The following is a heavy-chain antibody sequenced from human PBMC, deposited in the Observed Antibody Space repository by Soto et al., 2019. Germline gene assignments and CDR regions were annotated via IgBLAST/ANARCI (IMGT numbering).Heavy chain of an antibody. CDR3: ARAGQYYDASGYAD. J-gene: IGHJ4*02. Sequence: QVKLVQSGTEVKKPGASIKVSCKASGYSFVTSGMTWVRQAPGQGLEWMGWISVYNGNTNYDQKLQDRVTMTTDTSTNTAYLEVQNLRSDDTAVYYCARAGQYYDASGYADWGQGTLVTVSS. D-gene: IGHD3-22*01. CDR2: ISVYNGNT. V-gene: IGHV1-18*01. CDR1: GYSFVTSG.